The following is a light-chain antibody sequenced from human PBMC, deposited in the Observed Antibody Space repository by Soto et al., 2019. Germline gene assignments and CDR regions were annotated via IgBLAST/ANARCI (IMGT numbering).Light chain of an antibody. V-gene: IGKV3-20*01. CDR2: GTS. J-gene: IGKJ3*01. Sequence: EIVLTQSPATLCLSPGEKATLSCRASESIESRYLAWYQQRPGQAPRLLIYGTSSRATGIPDRFSGSGSGTDFSLTISRLEPEDFAVYYCQQFGSSPGFTFGPGTKVDIK. CDR1: ESIESRY. CDR3: QQFGSSPGFT.